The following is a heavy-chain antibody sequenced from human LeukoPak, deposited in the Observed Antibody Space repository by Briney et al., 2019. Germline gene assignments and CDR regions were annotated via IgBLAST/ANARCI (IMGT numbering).Heavy chain of an antibody. J-gene: IGHJ6*03. D-gene: IGHD2-15*01. CDR3: ARSQPVEVYYYYYMDV. CDR2: TYYRSKWYN. CDR1: GDSVSSNSAA. Sequence: SQTLSLTCAISGDSVSSNSAAWNWIRQSPSRGLEWLGRTYYRSKWYNDYAVSVKSRITINPDTSKNQFSLQLNSVTPEDTAVYYCARSQPVEVYYYYYMDVWGKGTTVTISS. V-gene: IGHV6-1*01.